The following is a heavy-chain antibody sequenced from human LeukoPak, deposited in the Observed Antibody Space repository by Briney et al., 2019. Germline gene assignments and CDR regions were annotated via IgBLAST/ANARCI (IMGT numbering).Heavy chain of an antibody. J-gene: IGHJ3*02. Sequence: SGGSLRLSCAASGFTFSSYAMSWVRQAPGKGLEWVSAISGSGGSTYYADSVKGRFTISRDNSKNTLYLQMNSLTTDDTAMYYCANSKVPREDCSATSCYAGFGPFDIWGQGTMVTVSS. CDR2: ISGSGGST. D-gene: IGHD2-2*01. CDR3: ANSKVPREDCSATSCYAGFGPFDI. V-gene: IGHV3-23*01. CDR1: GFTFSSYA.